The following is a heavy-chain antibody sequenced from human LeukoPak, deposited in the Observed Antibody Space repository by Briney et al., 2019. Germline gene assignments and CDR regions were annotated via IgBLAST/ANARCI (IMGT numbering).Heavy chain of an antibody. CDR1: GFTFSHFA. CDR3: AREEYGQYYFDY. J-gene: IGHJ4*02. Sequence: GGSLRLSCAASGFTFSHFAMHWVRQAPGKGLEWVAVISYDGSHKYYADSVKGRFTISRDNSKNTLYLQMSSLRDEDTTIYYCAREEYGQYYFDYWGQGTLVTVSS. CDR2: ISYDGSHK. V-gene: IGHV3-30-3*01. D-gene: IGHD2-2*01.